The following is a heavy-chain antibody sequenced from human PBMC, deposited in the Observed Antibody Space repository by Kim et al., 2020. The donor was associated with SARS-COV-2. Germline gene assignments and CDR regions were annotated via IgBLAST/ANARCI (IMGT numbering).Heavy chain of an antibody. J-gene: IGHJ4*02. V-gene: IGHV4-39*01. CDR2: T. D-gene: IGHD4-17*01. CDR3: ARRDYGGFDY. Sequence: TFHSPSLKSRLTISVDTSKTQFSLKLSSVTAADTAVYYCARRDYGGFDYWGQGTRVTVSS.